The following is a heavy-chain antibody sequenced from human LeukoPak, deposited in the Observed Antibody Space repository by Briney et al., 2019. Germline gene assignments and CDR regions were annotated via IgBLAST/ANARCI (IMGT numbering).Heavy chain of an antibody. CDR1: GFTFTNYG. J-gene: IGHJ4*02. Sequence: PGGSLRLSCAASGFTFTNYGMHWVRRAPGKELEWVALIWYDGSKKYYADSVKGRFTISRDNSKNTVYMQMNSMRVEDTAVYYCVKDDGRVKGHIDYWGQGTPVTVS. D-gene: IGHD5-24*01. CDR2: IWYDGSKK. CDR3: VKDDGRVKGHIDY. V-gene: IGHV3-33*06.